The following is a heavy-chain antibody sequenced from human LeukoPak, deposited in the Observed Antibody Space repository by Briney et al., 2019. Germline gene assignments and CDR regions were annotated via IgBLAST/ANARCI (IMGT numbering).Heavy chain of an antibody. Sequence: ASVKVSCKASGYTFTGYYMHWVRQAPGQGLEWMGRINPNSGGTNYAQKFQGRVTITADKSTSTAYMELSSLRSEDTAVYYCARAPYYYGSGSPHGFDYWGQGTLVTVSS. CDR1: GYTFTGYY. J-gene: IGHJ4*02. D-gene: IGHD3-10*01. CDR2: INPNSGGT. CDR3: ARAPYYYGSGSPHGFDY. V-gene: IGHV1-2*06.